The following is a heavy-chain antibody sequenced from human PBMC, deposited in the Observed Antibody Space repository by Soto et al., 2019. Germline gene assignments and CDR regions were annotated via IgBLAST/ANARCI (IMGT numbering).Heavy chain of an antibody. CDR3: ARLVNYYFGMDV. V-gene: IGHV5-51*01. J-gene: IGHJ6*02. Sequence: PGESLKISCKASDTTHWIGWVRQKPGKGLEWMGIIYPGDSDTKYSPSFQSQVTISVDKSISTAYLHWSSLKASDTATYYCARLVNYYFGMDVWGLGTTVTVSS. CDR2: IYPGDSDT. CDR1: DTTHW.